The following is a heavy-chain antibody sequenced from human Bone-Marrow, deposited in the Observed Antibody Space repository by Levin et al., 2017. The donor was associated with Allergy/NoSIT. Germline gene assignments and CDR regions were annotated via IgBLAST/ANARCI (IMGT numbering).Heavy chain of an antibody. CDR1: GYQFTDYW. J-gene: IGHJ4*02. CDR2: IYPGDSET. Sequence: GGSLRLSCQGSGYQFTDYWIGWVRQLPGKGLEWVGNIYPGDSETRSSPSFQGQVTISVDKSINTAYLQWDSLRASDTAMYYCARQSAELPPCDGEWVEEHYFDYWGQGTLVTVSS. V-gene: IGHV5-51*01. D-gene: IGHD3-10*01. CDR3: ARQSAELPPCDGEWVEEHYFDY.